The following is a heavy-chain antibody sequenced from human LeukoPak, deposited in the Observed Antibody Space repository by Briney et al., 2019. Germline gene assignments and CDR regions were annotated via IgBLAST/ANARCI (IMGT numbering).Heavy chain of an antibody. D-gene: IGHD1-7*01. J-gene: IGHJ3*02. CDR2: MNPNSGNT. Sequence: GASVKVSCKASGYTFTSYDINWVRQATGQGLEWMGWMNPNSGNTGYAQKFEGRVTITRNTSISTAYMELSSLRSEDTAVYYCARDHLEWNYDEDDAFDIWGQGTMVTVSS. CDR3: ARDHLEWNYDEDDAFDI. CDR1: GYTFTSYD. V-gene: IGHV1-8*03.